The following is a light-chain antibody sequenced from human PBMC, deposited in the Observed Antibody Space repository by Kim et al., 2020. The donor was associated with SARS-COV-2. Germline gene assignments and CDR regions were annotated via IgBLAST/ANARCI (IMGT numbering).Light chain of an antibody. J-gene: IGKJ2*01. CDR2: GAS. CDR1: QSGNSDY. Sequence: PGERATLSCRASQSGNSDYLAWYQQIPGQPPRLLIFGASSRATGIPDRFSGSGSGTDFTLAISRLEPEDFAVYYCQLYGSSPLMYTFGQGTSWRS. CDR3: QLYGSSPLMYT. V-gene: IGKV3-20*01.